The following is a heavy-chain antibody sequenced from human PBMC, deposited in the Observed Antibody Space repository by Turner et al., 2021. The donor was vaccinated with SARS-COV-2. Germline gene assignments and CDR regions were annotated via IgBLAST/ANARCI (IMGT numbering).Heavy chain of an antibody. CDR3: ARDGYSSSSIGYNWFDP. Sequence: QVQLVESGGGVVQPGRSLRLSCAAAGFTFSNYAMHWVRQAPGKGLEWVVVISYDGSNKYYADSGKGRFTISRDNAKNTLYLQMNSLRAEDTAVYYCARDGYSSSSIGYNWFDPWGQGTLVTVSS. CDR2: ISYDGSNK. D-gene: IGHD6-6*01. V-gene: IGHV3-30-3*01. CDR1: GFTFSNYA. J-gene: IGHJ5*02.